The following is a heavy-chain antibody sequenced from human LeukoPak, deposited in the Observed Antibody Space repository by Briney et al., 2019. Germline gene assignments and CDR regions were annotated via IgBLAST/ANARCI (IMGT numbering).Heavy chain of an antibody. CDR1: GSIFTSYW. CDR3: ATGLEGSGMDV. J-gene: IGHJ6*02. D-gene: IGHD1-14*01. CDR2: IYPGDSDT. Sequence: GASLKISCKGSGSIFTSYWNGWVRQLPGKGLEWMGIIYPGDSDTRYSPSFQGQVTISADKSISTAYLQWSSLKASDTAMYYCATGLEGSGMDVWGQGTTVTVSS. V-gene: IGHV5-51*01.